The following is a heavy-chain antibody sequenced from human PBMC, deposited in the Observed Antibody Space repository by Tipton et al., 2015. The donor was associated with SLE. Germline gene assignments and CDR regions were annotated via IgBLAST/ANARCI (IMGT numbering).Heavy chain of an antibody. CDR2: INHSGST. CDR1: GGSFSGYY. J-gene: IGHJ5*02. D-gene: IGHD6-6*01. CDR3: AGRIAARGWFDP. V-gene: IGHV4-34*01. Sequence: TLSLTCAVYGGSFSGYYWSWIRQPPGKGLEWIGEINHSGSTNYNPSLKSRVTISVDTSKNQFSLKLSSVTAADTAVYYCAGRIAARGWFDPWGQGTLVTVSS.